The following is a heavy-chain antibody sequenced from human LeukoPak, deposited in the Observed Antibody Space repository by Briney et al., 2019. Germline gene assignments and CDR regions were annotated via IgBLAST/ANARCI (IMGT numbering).Heavy chain of an antibody. CDR3: ARHWDIVVVVAAADNWFDP. D-gene: IGHD2-15*01. Sequence: SETLSLACTVSGGSISSSSYYWGRIRQPPGKGLEWIGSIYYSGSTYYNPSLKSRVTISVDTSKNQFSLKLSSVTAADTAVYYCARHWDIVVVVAAADNWFDPWGQGTLVTVSS. V-gene: IGHV4-39*01. CDR1: GGSISSSSYY. J-gene: IGHJ5*02. CDR2: IYYSGST.